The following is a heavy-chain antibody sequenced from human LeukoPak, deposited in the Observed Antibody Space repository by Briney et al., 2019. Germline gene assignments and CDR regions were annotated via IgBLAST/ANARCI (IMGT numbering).Heavy chain of an antibody. J-gene: IGHJ4*02. D-gene: IGHD2-15*01. CDR1: GYTFTSYG. V-gene: IGHV1-46*01. CDR2: INPSGGST. Sequence: ASVKVSCKASGYTFTSYGISWVRQAPGQGLEWMGIINPSGGSTSYAQKFQGRVTMTRDMSTSTVYMELSSLRSEDTAVYYCARESGGSKIDYWGQGTLVTVSS. CDR3: ARESGGSKIDY.